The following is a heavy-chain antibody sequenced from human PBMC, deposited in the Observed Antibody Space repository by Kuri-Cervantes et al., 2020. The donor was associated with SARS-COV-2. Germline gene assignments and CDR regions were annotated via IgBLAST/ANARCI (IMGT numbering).Heavy chain of an antibody. J-gene: IGHJ4*01. V-gene: IGHV3-23*01. CDR3: AKRDAYSQGSYFDY. Sequence: GESLKISCAASGFTFSNHAMTWVRQAPGKGLEWVSTISGSDDVTHLADSVKGRFTVSRDNSRNTLYLEMSSLRVEDTAVYYCAKRDAYSQGSYFDYWGHGTLVTVSS. CDR2: ISGSDDVT. D-gene: IGHD5-24*01. CDR1: GFTFSNHA.